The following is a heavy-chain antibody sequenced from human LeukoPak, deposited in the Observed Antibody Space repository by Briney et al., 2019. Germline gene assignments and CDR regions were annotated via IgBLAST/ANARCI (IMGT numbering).Heavy chain of an antibody. J-gene: IGHJ3*02. D-gene: IGHD1-26*01. CDR2: IFYNGGP. V-gene: IGHV4-39*07. CDR1: GDSITNSNYY. CDR3: ASYSGIYSAFEI. Sequence: TSETLSLTCTASGDSITNSNYYWGWVRQSPGRGLEWLGNIFYNGGPYYNPSFKSRVVISVDTSKNHFSLTLNAVTAADTAVYHCASYSGIYSAFEIWSQGALVTVSS.